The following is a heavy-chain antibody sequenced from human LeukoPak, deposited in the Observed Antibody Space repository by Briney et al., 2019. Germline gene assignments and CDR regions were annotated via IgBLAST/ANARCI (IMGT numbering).Heavy chain of an antibody. Sequence: ASVKVSCKASGYTFTGYYMHWVRQAPGQGLEWMGWINPNSGNTGYAQKFQGRVTMTRNTSISTAYMELSSLRSEDTAVYYCARELNAFDIWGQGTMVTVPS. V-gene: IGHV1-8*02. CDR3: ARELNAFDI. J-gene: IGHJ3*02. CDR1: GYTFTGYY. CDR2: INPNSGNT.